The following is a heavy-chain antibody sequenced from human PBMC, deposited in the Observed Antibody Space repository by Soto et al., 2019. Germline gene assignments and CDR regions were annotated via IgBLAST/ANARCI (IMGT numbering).Heavy chain of an antibody. CDR3: ARDPANWFDP. CDR1: GGTFSSYA. J-gene: IGHJ5*02. Sequence: SVKVSCKASGGTFSSYAISWVRQAPGQGLEWMGGIIPIFGTANYAQKFQGRVTITADESTSTAYMELSSLRSEDTAGYYCARDPANWFDPWGQGTLVTVSS. V-gene: IGHV1-69*13. CDR2: IIPIFGTA.